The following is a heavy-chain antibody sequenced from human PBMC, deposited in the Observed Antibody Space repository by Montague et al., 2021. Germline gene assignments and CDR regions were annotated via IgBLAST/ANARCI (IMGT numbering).Heavy chain of an antibody. CDR3: ARQEYGLDV. V-gene: IGHV3-21*01. CDR2: TSGRSTYI. Sequence: SLRLSCAGSGFTFDSYDMNLVRQAPGKGLEWVSSTSGRSTYIYYGDSMKGRFIISRDNAKNSLYLQMNSLRVEDTAIYYCARQEYGLDVWGQGTTVTVSS. CDR1: GFTFDSYD. J-gene: IGHJ6*02.